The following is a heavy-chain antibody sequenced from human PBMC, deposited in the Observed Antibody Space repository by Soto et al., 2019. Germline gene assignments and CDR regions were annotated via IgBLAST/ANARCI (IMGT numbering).Heavy chain of an antibody. CDR2: ISGSGGST. CDR3: VKEWTPRRAFDS. Sequence: EMQLLESGGGLVQPGGSLRLSCAASRFMFSRYAMSWVRQAPGKGLEWVSGISGSGGSTWYADSVKGRFTISRDNSKNMVYLQINSLRVEDTAQYFCVKEWTPRRAFDSWGQGTPVTVSS. CDR1: RFMFSRYA. V-gene: IGHV3-23*01. D-gene: IGHD5-12*01. J-gene: IGHJ4*02.